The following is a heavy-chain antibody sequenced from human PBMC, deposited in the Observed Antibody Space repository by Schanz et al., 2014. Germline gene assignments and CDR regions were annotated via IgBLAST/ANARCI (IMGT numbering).Heavy chain of an antibody. CDR1: GFTFSSYG. Sequence: QVQLVESGGGVVQFGRSLRLSCVASGFTFSSYGIHWFRQPAGKGLEWVAVIWYDENNKYYADSVKGRFTMSRDNSKNTLYLRMNSLRAEDTAVYYCARDSRPNYDFLTAYYSIDCWGQGTLVTDAS. CDR2: IWYDENNK. D-gene: IGHD3-9*01. J-gene: IGHJ4*02. V-gene: IGHV3-33*01. CDR3: ARDSRPNYDFLTAYYSIDC.